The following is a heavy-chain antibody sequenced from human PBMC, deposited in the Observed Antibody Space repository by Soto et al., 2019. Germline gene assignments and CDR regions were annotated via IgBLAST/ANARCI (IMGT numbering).Heavy chain of an antibody. CDR1: GYTFTYRY. CDR3: ASSAYYYDSSIDYYFDS. V-gene: IGHV1-45*02. J-gene: IGHJ4*02. CDR2: ITPFNGNT. Sequence: SVKVSCKASGYTFTYRYLHWVRQAPGQALERMGWITPFNGNTNYTHKIQDRVTITRDRSMSTAYLELRSLRSEDTAMYYCASSAYYYDSSIDYYFDSWGQGTLVTVSS. D-gene: IGHD3-22*01.